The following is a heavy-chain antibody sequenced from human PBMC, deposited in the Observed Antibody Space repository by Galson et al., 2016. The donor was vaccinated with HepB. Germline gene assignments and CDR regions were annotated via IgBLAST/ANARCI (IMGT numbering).Heavy chain of an antibody. CDR3: AKDIRSHGLFCRFDY. J-gene: IGHJ4*02. V-gene: IGHV3-30*18. Sequence: SLRLSCAASGFTFSSYGMHWVRQAPGKGLEWVAVISYDGSNKYYADSVKGRFTISRDNSKNTLYLQMNSLRAEDTAVYYCAKDIRSHGLFCRFDYWGQGTLVTVSS. CDR2: ISYDGSNK. CDR1: GFTFSSYG. D-gene: IGHD5-18*01.